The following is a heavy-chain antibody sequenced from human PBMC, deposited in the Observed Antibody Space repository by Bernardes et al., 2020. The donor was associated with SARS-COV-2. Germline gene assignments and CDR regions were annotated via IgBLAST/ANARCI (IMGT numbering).Heavy chain of an antibody. D-gene: IGHD2-15*01. V-gene: IGHV1-2*02. Sequence: ASVKVSCKASGYSFTAYYLHWVRQAPGQGLEWLGWLNPNSGNTNSAQKFQGRVTMTRDTSISTAYIELTGLTPDDPAVYYCARDGVVSRTYDADDVCGQGPMVTVT. CDR1: GYSFTAYY. CDR3: ARDGVVSRTYDADDV. CDR2: LNPNSGNT. J-gene: IGHJ3*01.